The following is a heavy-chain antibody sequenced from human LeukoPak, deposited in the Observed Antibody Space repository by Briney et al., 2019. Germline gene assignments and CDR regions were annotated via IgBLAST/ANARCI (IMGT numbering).Heavy chain of an antibody. Sequence: SETLSLTCAVSGGSISSSNWWSWVRQPPGKRLEWIGEIYHSGGTNYNPSLKSRVTISVDKSKNQFSLKLSSVTAADTAVYYCARARIAVAGNAFDIWGQGTMVTVSS. J-gene: IGHJ3*02. D-gene: IGHD6-19*01. V-gene: IGHV4-4*02. CDR2: IYHSGGT. CDR3: ARARIAVAGNAFDI. CDR1: GGSISSSNW.